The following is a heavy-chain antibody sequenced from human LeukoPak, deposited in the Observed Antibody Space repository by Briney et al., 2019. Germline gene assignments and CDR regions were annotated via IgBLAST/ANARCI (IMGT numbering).Heavy chain of an antibody. Sequence: SETLSLTCTVSGGSISTYYWSWIRQPPGKGLEWIGYIYYSGSTNYNPSLKSRVTISVDTSKNQFSLKLSSVTAADTAVYYCARAHDFWSGYYTFDPWGQGTLVTVSS. CDR3: ARAHDFWSGYYTFDP. V-gene: IGHV4-59*01. J-gene: IGHJ5*02. CDR2: IYYSGST. CDR1: GGSISTYY. D-gene: IGHD3-3*01.